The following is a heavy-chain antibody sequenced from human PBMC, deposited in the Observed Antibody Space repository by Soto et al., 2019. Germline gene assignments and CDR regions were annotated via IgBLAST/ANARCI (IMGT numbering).Heavy chain of an antibody. Sequence: QVHLQQWGTGLLKPSETLSLTCAVYGGSVSNYYCTWIRLPPGKGLEWIGEITPGGSTNFNPSLKSRVTMSIDTSKKQFSLKLTSVTAADTAVYYCARGRGVLHRTAELQFWGQGTPVIVSS. CDR2: ITPGGST. V-gene: IGHV4-34*01. J-gene: IGHJ4*02. D-gene: IGHD1-7*01. CDR3: ARGRGVLHRTAELQF. CDR1: GGSVSNYY.